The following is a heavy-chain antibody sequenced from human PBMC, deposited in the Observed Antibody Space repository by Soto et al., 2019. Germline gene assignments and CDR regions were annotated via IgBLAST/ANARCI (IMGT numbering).Heavy chain of an antibody. Sequence: QVQLQESAPGLMKPPQPLFITSIFSGCSISSGGYYWCFRRHQPGHVLEWRGYSYYGGSSYYKPSLKSRVTISVDTSKNQVSLKLSAVTAADTAVYYCAREGAGRTRSLVDYWGQGTLGTVSS. D-gene: IGHD2-15*01. CDR2: SYYGGSS. V-gene: IGHV4-31*02. J-gene: IGHJ4*02. CDR3: AREGAGRTRSLVDY. CDR1: GCSISSGGYY.